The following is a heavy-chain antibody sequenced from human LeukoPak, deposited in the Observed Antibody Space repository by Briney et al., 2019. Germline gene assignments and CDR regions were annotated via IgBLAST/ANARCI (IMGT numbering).Heavy chain of an antibody. Sequence: ASVKVSCKASGYTFTSYDINWVRQATGQGLEWMGWMNPNSGNTGYAQKLQCRVTMTTDTSTSTAYMELRSLRCEDTAVYYCARVVPAAGYYMDVWGKGTTVTVSS. J-gene: IGHJ6*03. CDR2: MNPNSGNT. CDR1: GYTFTSYD. V-gene: IGHV1-8*01. D-gene: IGHD2-2*01. CDR3: ARVVPAAGYYMDV.